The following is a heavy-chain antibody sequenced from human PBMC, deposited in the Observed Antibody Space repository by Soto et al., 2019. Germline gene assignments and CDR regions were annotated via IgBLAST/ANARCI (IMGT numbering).Heavy chain of an antibody. CDR1: RFTFSRYA. Sequence: GGSLSLSCAASRFTFSRYAISCFLQARWKGRDRVSFINAFVYNTYYADSVKFRFTISRDNSKNTLYLQMNSLRAEDTAVYYCAKPLTGTTPFDYWGPGPLVTVSS. CDR2: INAFVYNT. J-gene: IGHJ4*02. V-gene: IGHV3-23*01. CDR3: AKPLTGTTPFDY. D-gene: IGHD1-20*01.